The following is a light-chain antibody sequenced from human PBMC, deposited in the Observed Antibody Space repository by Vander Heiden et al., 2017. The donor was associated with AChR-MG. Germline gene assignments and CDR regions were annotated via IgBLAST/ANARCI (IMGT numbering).Light chain of an antibody. Sequence: DIQLTKSPSSLSASVGDRVTITCRASQSISSYLNWYQQKPGKAPKLLIYAASRLQSGVPSRFSGSGSGTDFTLTSSSLQPEDVATYYCQQSYSTHTFGQGTKLEIK. CDR3: QQSYSTHT. CDR1: QSISSY. CDR2: AAS. V-gene: IGKV1-39*01. J-gene: IGKJ2*01.